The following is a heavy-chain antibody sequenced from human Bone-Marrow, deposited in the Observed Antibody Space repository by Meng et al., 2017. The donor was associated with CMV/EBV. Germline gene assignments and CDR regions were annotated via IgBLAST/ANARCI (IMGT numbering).Heavy chain of an antibody. V-gene: IGHV3-11*04. J-gene: IGHJ4*02. CDR3: ARQYSGFDPYYLDY. CDR2: ISSGGGTT. D-gene: IGHD5-12*01. Sequence: GGSLRLSCAASGFIFSDDYMSWVRQAPGKGLEWVSYISSGGGTTKYADSVKDRFTISRDNAKNSLFLQMNSLRAEDTAVYYCARQYSGFDPYYLDYWGQGTLVTVSS. CDR1: GFIFSDDY.